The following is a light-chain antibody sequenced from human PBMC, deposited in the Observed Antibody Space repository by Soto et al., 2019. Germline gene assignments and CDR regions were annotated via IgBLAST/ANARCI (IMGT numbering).Light chain of an antibody. J-gene: IGLJ1*01. V-gene: IGLV2-8*01. CDR1: SSDVGAYNY. CDR3: SSYAGSSNV. CDR2: EVN. Sequence: QSALTQPPSASGSPGQSVTISCIGTSSDVGAYNYVSWYQQHPGKVPKLMIYEVNKRPSGVPDRFSGSKSGNTASLTVSGLQAEDEADYYCSSYAGSSNVFGTGTKVTVL.